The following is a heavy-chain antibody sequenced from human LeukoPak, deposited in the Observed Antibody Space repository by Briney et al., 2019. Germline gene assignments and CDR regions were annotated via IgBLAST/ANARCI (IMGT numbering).Heavy chain of an antibody. D-gene: IGHD1-7*01. CDR1: GLTFSSYG. J-gene: IGHJ4*02. V-gene: IGHV3-30*02. Sequence: GGSLRLSCAASGLTFSSYGMLWVRQAPGKGLEWVAFIRYDGSNKYYADSVKSRFTISRGNSKNTLYLQMNSLRAEDTAVYYCAEDWGDNWNYVNYFDYWGQGTLVTVSS. CDR2: IRYDGSNK. CDR3: AEDWGDNWNYVNYFDY.